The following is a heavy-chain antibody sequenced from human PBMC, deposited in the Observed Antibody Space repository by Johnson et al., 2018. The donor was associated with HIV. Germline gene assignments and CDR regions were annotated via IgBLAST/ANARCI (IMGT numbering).Heavy chain of an antibody. J-gene: IGHJ3*02. V-gene: IGHV3-30*02. CDR2: IRYDGSNK. CDR3: ARGRASWELYDAFEI. CDR1: GFTFDDYA. Sequence: QVQLVESGGGLVKPGGSLRLSCAASGFTFDDYAMHWVRQAPGKGLEWVAFIRYDGSNKYYADSVKGRFTISRDNSKNTLYLQMNSLRAGDTAVYYCARGRASWELYDAFEIWGQGTMVIVSS. D-gene: IGHD1-26*01.